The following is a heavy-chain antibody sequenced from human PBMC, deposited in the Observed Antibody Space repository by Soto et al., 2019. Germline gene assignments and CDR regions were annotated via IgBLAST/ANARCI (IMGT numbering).Heavy chain of an antibody. D-gene: IGHD6-13*01. CDR1: GYTFTSYA. CDR3: ARERPPRGKVAAAGTVYWFDP. Sequence: ASVKVSCKASGYTFTSYAMHWVRQAPGQRLEWMGWINAGNGNTKYSQKFQGRVTITRDTSASTAYMELSSLRSEDTAVYYCARERPPRGKVAAAGTVYWFDPRGQRTLVTVSS. J-gene: IGHJ5*02. V-gene: IGHV1-3*01. CDR2: INAGNGNT.